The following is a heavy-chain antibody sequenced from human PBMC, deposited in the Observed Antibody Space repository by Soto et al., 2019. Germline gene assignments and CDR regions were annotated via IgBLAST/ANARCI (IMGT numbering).Heavy chain of an antibody. D-gene: IGHD6-13*01. CDR1: GFTFRSFT. J-gene: IGHJ5*02. CDR3: TRDASRDSSARGWFDP. V-gene: IGHV3-21*01. Sequence: PGGSLRLSCAASGFTFRSFTMNWVGRAPGKGLEWVSTISSNSAYIYYTDALRGRFTISRDNAKNSLHLQMNSLRAEDTAVYYCTRDASRDSSARGWFDPWGPGTLVTVSS. CDR2: ISSNSAYI.